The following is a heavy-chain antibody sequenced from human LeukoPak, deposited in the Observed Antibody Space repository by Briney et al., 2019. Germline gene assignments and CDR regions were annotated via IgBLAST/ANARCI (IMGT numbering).Heavy chain of an antibody. CDR1: GGSVSSGDYL. J-gene: IGHJ6*03. CDR3: ARYYYSSFYMDV. Sequence: PSETLSLTCTVSGGSVSSGDYLWSWIRQPPGKGLEWIGYVYYSGTTNYNPSVQSRVAISVDTSKNQFSLKLRSVTAADTAVYYCARYYYSSFYMDVWGKGTTLTVSS. CDR2: VYYSGTT. V-gene: IGHV4-61*08.